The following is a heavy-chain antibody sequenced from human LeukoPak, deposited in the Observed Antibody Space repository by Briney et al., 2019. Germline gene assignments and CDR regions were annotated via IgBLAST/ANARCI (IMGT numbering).Heavy chain of an antibody. CDR3: ARGSYGLGGYYDYYFGF. Sequence: SQTLSLTCAISGDSVSSNSAVWAWFRQSPSGGLEWLGRTYCRSQCISDYAESVKGRINISPDTSTNQFSLQLNSVTPEDTAVYYCARGSYGLGGYYDYYFGFWGQGTLVTVSS. V-gene: IGHV6-1*01. CDR1: GDSVSSNSAV. D-gene: IGHD3-10*01. CDR2: TYCRSQCIS. J-gene: IGHJ4*02.